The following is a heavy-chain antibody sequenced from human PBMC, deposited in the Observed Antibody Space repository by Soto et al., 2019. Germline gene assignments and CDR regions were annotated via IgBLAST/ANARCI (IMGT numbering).Heavy chain of an antibody. V-gene: IGHV4-34*01. D-gene: IGHD3-3*01. CDR2: INHSGST. CDR3: ARGTGRFLEWLPYYFDY. J-gene: IGHJ4*02. Sequence: SETRFLTCAVYGGCLCGYYWSWIRQPPGKGLEWIGEINHSGSTNYNPSLKSRVTISVDTSKNQFSLKLSSVTAADTAVYYCARGTGRFLEWLPYYFDYWGQGTLVTVSS. CDR1: GGCLCGYY.